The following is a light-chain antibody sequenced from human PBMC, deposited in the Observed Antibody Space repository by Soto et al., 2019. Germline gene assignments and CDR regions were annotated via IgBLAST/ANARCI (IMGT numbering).Light chain of an antibody. Sequence: QSALTQPASVSGSPGQSITISCGGTSRDIGAYNLVSWYQQPPGKAPKLLIYEVRNRPSGISYRVSGSKSGTTASLTISSLLPEDEADYYCSAYTSRSTLVFGGGTKLTVL. V-gene: IGLV2-14*01. CDR2: EVR. J-gene: IGLJ2*01. CDR1: SRDIGAYNL. CDR3: SAYTSRSTLV.